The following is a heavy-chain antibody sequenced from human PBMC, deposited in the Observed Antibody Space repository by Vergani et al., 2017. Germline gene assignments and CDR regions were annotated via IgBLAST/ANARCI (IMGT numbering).Heavy chain of an antibody. V-gene: IGHV1-46*01. CDR1: GYTFTSYY. CDR2: INPSGGST. D-gene: IGHD6-19*01. J-gene: IGHJ4*02. CDR3: ARDGGGIAVAGTTGFDY. Sequence: QVQLVQSGAEVKKPGASVKVSCKASGYTFTSYYMHWVRQAPGQGLEWMGIINPSGGSTSYAQKFQGRVTMTRDTSTSTVYMELSSLRSEDTAVYYCARDGGGIAVAGTTGFDYWGQGTLVTVSS.